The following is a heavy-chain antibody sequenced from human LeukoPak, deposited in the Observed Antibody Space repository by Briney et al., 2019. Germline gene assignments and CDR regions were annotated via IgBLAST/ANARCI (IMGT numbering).Heavy chain of an antibody. J-gene: IGHJ1*01. Sequence: PGGSLRLSCAASGFTFSSYDVSWVRQAPGKGLEWVSAISGSGDRTHYADSVKGRFTTSRDNAKNTFYLQMNSLRVEDTAVYYCLLILGGSSQHWGQGTLVTVSS. V-gene: IGHV3-23*01. CDR3: LLILGGSSQH. CDR1: GFTFSSYD. D-gene: IGHD3-3*01. CDR2: ISGSGDRT.